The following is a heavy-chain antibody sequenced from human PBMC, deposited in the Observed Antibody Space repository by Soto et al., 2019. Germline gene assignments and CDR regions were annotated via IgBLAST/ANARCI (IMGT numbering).Heavy chain of an antibody. V-gene: IGHV4-31*03. CDR1: GGSISSVGYY. J-gene: IGHJ5*02. Sequence: QVQLQESGPGLVKPSQTLSLTCTVSGGSISSVGYYWSWLRQHPGKGLEWIGYIDYSGSTYYNPSLKRRVTISVDTSKNQCSLKLSSVTAADTAGYYCAREERFGERWFDPWGQGTLVTVSS. CDR3: AREERFGERWFDP. CDR2: IDYSGST. D-gene: IGHD3-10*01.